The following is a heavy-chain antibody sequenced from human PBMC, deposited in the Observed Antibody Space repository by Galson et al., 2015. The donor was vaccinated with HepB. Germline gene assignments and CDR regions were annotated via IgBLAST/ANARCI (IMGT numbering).Heavy chain of an antibody. CDR3: VRGTTDPSGWYMKWDY. J-gene: IGHJ4*02. Sequence: SCAASGFTFSTYWMHWVRQAPGKGLVWVSRINSDGGSTAYADSVKGRFTISRDNAKSTLYVQMNSLRAEDTAVYYCVRGTTDPSGWYMKWDYWGQGTLVTVSS. V-gene: IGHV3-74*01. CDR1: GFTFSTYW. D-gene: IGHD6-19*01. CDR2: INSDGGST.